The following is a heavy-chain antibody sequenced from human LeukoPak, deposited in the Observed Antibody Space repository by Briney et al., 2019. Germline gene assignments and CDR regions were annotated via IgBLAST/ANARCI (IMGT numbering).Heavy chain of an antibody. J-gene: IGHJ6*03. Sequence: SSVKVSCKASGGTFSSYAISWVRQAPGQGLEWMGGIFPIFGTANYAQKFQGRVTITADESTSTAYMELSSLRSEDTAVYYCARAERITIFGVVTPGYYYYMDVWGKGTTVTVSS. V-gene: IGHV1-69*01. D-gene: IGHD3-3*01. CDR3: ARAERITIFGVVTPGYYYYMDV. CDR1: GGTFSSYA. CDR2: IFPIFGTA.